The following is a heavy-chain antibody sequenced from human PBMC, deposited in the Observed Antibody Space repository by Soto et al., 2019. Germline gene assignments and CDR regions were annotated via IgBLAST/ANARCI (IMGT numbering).Heavy chain of an antibody. D-gene: IGHD2-15*01. CDR3: ARGYCSGGSCYSDEDY. J-gene: IGHJ4*02. Sequence: QVQLLESGGGVVQPGRSLRLSCAASGFTFSSYGMHWVRQAPGKGLEWVAVIWYDGSNKYYADSVKGRFTISRDNSKNTLYLQMNSLRAEDTAVYYCARGYCSGGSCYSDEDYWGQGTLVTVSS. CDR1: GFTFSSYG. V-gene: IGHV3-33*01. CDR2: IWYDGSNK.